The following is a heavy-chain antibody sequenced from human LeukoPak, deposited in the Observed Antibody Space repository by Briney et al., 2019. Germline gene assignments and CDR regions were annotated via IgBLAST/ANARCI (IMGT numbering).Heavy chain of an antibody. D-gene: IGHD6-13*01. V-gene: IGHV4-59*01. J-gene: IGHJ4*02. CDR3: ARGVYIAAAQYAY. CDR1: GGSISSYY. CDR2: IYYSGTT. Sequence: SETLSLTCTVSGGSISSYYWSWIRQPPGKGLEWFGYIYYSGTTNYNPSLKSRVTISVDTSKNQFSLKLSSVTAADTAVYYCARGVYIAAAQYAYWGQGTLVTVSS.